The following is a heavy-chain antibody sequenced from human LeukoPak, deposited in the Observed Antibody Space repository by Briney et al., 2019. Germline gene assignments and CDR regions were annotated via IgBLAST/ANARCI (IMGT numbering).Heavy chain of an antibody. J-gene: IGHJ5*02. CDR3: ARHAFWSGWFDP. V-gene: IGHV4-59*08. D-gene: IGHD2-8*02. CDR2: IYYSGST. Sequence: SETLSLTCTVSGGSISSYYWSWIRQPPGKGLEWIGYIYYSGSTNYNPSLKSRVTISVDTSKNQFSLKLSSVTAADTAVYYRARHAFWSGWFDPWGQGTLVTDSS. CDR1: GGSISSYY.